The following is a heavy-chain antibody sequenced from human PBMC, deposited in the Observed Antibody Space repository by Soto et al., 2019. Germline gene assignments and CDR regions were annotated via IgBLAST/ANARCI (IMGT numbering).Heavy chain of an antibody. V-gene: IGHV3-15*01. J-gene: IGHJ4*02. CDR2: IKSKTDGGTT. Sequence: GSLRLSCAASGFTFSNAWMSWVRQAPGKGLEWVGRIKSKTDGGTTDYAAPVKGRFTISRDDSKNTLYLQMNSLKTEDTAVYYCTTDVNYYDSSGYYYFDYWGQGTLVTVSS. CDR3: TTDVNYYDSSGYYYFDY. D-gene: IGHD3-22*01. CDR1: GFTFSNAW.